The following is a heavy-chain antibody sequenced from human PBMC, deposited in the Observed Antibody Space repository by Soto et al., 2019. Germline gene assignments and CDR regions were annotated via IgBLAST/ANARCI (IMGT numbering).Heavy chain of an antibody. Sequence: PGGSLRLSCAASGFTFSNYTLSRVRQAPGKGLEWVSYISSSSSTIYYADSVKGRFTISRDNAKNSLYLQMNSLRDEDTAVYYCLGFVVVTAIIGYWGQGTLVTVSS. J-gene: IGHJ4*02. CDR1: GFTFSNYT. D-gene: IGHD2-21*02. CDR3: LGFVVVTAIIGY. V-gene: IGHV3-48*02. CDR2: ISSSSSTI.